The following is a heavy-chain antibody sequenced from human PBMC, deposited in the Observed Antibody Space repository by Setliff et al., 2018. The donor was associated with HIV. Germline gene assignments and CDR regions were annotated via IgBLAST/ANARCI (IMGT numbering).Heavy chain of an antibody. CDR1: GFPFSISP. Sequence: PGGSLRLSCAVSGFPFSISPMNWVRLPPGKGPVWLSRINAAGGNTNYVDSVKGRFTISRDNSKNMLYLQMNSLSADDTAVYYCTRDPTPKELWFFSGYYSDYWGQGTLVTVSS. CDR2: INAAGGNT. J-gene: IGHJ4*02. D-gene: IGHD3-10*01. V-gene: IGHV3-74*01. CDR3: TRDPTPKELWFFSGYYSDY.